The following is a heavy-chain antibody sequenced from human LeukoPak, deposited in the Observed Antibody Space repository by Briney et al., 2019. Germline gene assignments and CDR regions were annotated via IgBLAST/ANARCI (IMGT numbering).Heavy chain of an antibody. CDR3: VRGPYGSSISNWFDP. V-gene: IGHV4-59*01. D-gene: IGHD3-10*01. Sequence: SETLSLTCSVSGGSITGYSWSWIRQTPGKGLEWIGYIYYNGDTHYNPSLNSRLSMSVDTPNEQFSLNLRSVTAADTAVYYCVRGPYGSSISNWFDPWGQGLLVTVSS. CDR1: GGSITGYS. CDR2: IYYNGDT. J-gene: IGHJ5*02.